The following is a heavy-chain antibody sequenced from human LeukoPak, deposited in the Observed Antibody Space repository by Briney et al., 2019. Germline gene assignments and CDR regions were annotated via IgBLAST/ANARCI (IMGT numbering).Heavy chain of an antibody. V-gene: IGHV3-30*02. Sequence: GGSLRLSCAASGFTFSSYGMHWVRQAPGKGLEWVAFIRYDGSNKYYADSVKGRFTISRDNSKNTLYLQMNSLRAEDTAVYYCASCGYSYGLYYFDYWGQGTLVTVSS. CDR3: ASCGYSYGLYYFDY. J-gene: IGHJ4*02. D-gene: IGHD5-18*01. CDR1: GFTFSSYG. CDR2: IRYDGSNK.